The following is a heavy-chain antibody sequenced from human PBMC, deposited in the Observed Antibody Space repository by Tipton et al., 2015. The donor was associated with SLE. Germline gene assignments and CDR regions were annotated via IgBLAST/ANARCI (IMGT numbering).Heavy chain of an antibody. J-gene: IGHJ3*02. CDR1: GFTFSNYA. CDR3: ARSQADSGSHDSFDI. V-gene: IGHV3-23*01. D-gene: IGHD1-26*01. CDR2: ISSGDGATT. Sequence: GSLRLSCVGSGFTFSNYAMTWVRQGPGKGLEWVSVISSGDGATTFYADSVKGRFTISRDNARNSLYLQMNSLRAEDTALYNCARSQADSGSHDSFDIWGQGTMVTVSS.